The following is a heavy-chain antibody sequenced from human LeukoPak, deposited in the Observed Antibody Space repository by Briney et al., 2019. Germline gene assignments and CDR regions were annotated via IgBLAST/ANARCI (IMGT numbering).Heavy chain of an antibody. D-gene: IGHD3-10*01. J-gene: IGHJ4*02. CDR2: ISRNGGST. V-gene: IGHV3-23*01. CDR1: GFTFSSYA. Sequence: GGSLRLSCAASGFTFSSYAMNWVRQAPGKGLEWVSDISRNGGSTHYADSVKGRFTISRDNSKNSLYLQMNSLRVEDTGLYYCAKDQYYYASGGLDDYWGQGTLVTVP. CDR3: AKDQYYYASGGLDDY.